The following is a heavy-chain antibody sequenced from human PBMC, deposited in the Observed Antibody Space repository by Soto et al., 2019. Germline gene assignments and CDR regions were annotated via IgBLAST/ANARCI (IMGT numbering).Heavy chain of an antibody. CDR3: ARAPDWLLSFDY. D-gene: IGHD3-9*01. CDR2: ISSSGSTI. Sequence: LRLSCAASGFTFSSYEMNWVRQAPGKGLEWVSYISSSGSTIYYADSVKGRFTISRDNAKNSLYLQMNSLRAEDTAVYYCARAPDWLLSFDYWGQGTLVTVSS. V-gene: IGHV3-48*03. J-gene: IGHJ4*02. CDR1: GFTFSSYE.